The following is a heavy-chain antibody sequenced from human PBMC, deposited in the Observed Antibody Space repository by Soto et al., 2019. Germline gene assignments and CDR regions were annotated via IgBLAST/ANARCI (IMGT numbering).Heavy chain of an antibody. CDR3: AHRAGIPVASTNYYYGMDV. V-gene: IGHV2-5*02. D-gene: IGHD6-19*01. J-gene: IGHJ6*02. Sequence: QITLKESGPTLVKPTQTLTLTCTFSGFSLSTSGVGVGWIRQPPGKALEWLALIYWDDDKRYSPSLKSRLTITKDTSKNQVVLTMTNMDPVDTATYYCAHRAGIPVASTNYYYGMDVWGQGTTVTVSS. CDR2: IYWDDDK. CDR1: GFSLSTSGVG.